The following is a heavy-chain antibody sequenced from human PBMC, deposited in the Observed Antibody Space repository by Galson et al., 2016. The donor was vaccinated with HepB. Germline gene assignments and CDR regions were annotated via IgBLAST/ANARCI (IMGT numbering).Heavy chain of an antibody. CDR3: TACPGLRYFDWLLPFDY. D-gene: IGHD3-9*01. J-gene: IGHJ4*02. CDR1: GFTFSDAW. CDR2: IKSKTDGGTT. V-gene: IGHV3-15*01. Sequence: SLRLSCAASGFTFSDAWMSWVRQAPGKGLEWVGRIKSKTDGGTTDYAAPVKGRFTISRDDSKNTLYLQMNSLKTEDTAVYYCTACPGLRYFDWLLPFDYWGQGTLVAVSS.